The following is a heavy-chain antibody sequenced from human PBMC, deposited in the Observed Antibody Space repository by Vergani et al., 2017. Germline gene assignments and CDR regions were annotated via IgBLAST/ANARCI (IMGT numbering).Heavy chain of an antibody. V-gene: IGHV3-30*03. J-gene: IGHJ1*01. CDR3: ATKSCGTPGCQIGYFRE. Sequence: QVQLVESGGGVVQPGGSLRLSCAASGFTFSSYGMHWVRQAPGKGLEWVAVISYDGTQKYYAESVKGRFTISRDNSKSTLYLQMNSLRTEDTAVYYCATKSCGTPGCQIGYFREWGQGTLVTVSS. CDR1: GFTFSSYG. D-gene: IGHD1-1*01. CDR2: ISYDGTQK.